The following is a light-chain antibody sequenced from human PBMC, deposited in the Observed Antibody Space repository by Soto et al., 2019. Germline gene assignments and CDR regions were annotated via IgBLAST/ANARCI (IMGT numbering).Light chain of an antibody. CDR2: AAS. CDR1: QSISSY. V-gene: IGKV1-39*01. Sequence: DIQKTQSPSSLSESVGDRVTITCRASQSISSYLNWYQQKPGKAPKLLIYAASSLQSGVPSRFSGSGSGTDFTLTISSLQPEDFATYYCQQSYSTPPTFGQGTKVDIK. J-gene: IGKJ1*01. CDR3: QQSYSTPPT.